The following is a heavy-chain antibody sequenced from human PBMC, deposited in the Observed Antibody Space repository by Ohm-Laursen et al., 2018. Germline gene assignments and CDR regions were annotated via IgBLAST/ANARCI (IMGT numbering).Heavy chain of an antibody. CDR2: IKQDGTEK. CDR1: GFTFSNFE. CDR3: AREGVQLWLPSYYYYGMDV. D-gene: IGHD5-18*01. V-gene: IGHV3-7*01. Sequence: SLRLSCAASGFTFSNFEMNWVRQAPGKGLEWVASIKQDGTEKHYVESMQGRFTISGDNAKNSLYLQMNSLRAEDTAVYYCAREGVQLWLPSYYYYGMDVWGQGTTVTVSS. J-gene: IGHJ6*02.